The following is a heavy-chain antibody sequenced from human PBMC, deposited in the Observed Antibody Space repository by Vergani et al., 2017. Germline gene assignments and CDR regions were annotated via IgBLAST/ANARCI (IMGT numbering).Heavy chain of an antibody. CDR1: GFTFSSYE. J-gene: IGHJ3*02. V-gene: IGHV3-48*03. Sequence: EVQLVESGGGLVQPGGSLRLSCAASGFTFSSYEMNWVRQAPGKGLEWVSYISSSGSTIYYADSVKGRFTISRDNAKNSLYLQMNSLRAEDTAVYYCARATEYYYDSSGYYPDAFDIWGQGTMVTVSS. CDR3: ARATEYYYDSSGYYPDAFDI. D-gene: IGHD3-22*01. CDR2: ISSSGSTI.